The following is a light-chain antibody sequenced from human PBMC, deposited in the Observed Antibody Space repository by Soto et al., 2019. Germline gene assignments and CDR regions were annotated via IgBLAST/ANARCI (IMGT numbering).Light chain of an antibody. J-gene: IGKJ3*01. CDR1: QSISSSY. V-gene: IGKV3-20*01. CDR2: GAS. CDR3: QQYANSPAT. Sequence: EIVLTQSPGTLSFSPGERATLSCRASQSISSSYLAWYQQKPGQAPRLLIYGASSRATGLPDRFSGSGSGTDFTLTITRLEPEDFAVYYCQQYANSPATFGPGTKVDI.